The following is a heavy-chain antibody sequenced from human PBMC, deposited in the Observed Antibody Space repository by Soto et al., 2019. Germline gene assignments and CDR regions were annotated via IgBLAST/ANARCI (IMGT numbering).Heavy chain of an antibody. D-gene: IGHD3-10*01. J-gene: IGHJ4*02. CDR3: TRITVVRYFDS. CDR2: IRSKAYGGTT. CDR1: GFTFGDYA. V-gene: IGHV3-49*04. Sequence: PGGSLRLSCTASGFTFGDYAMSWVRQAPGKGLEWVGFIRSKAYGGTTEYAASVKGRFTISRDDSKSIAYLQMNSLKTEDTAVYYCTRITVVRYFDSWGQGTLVTVSS.